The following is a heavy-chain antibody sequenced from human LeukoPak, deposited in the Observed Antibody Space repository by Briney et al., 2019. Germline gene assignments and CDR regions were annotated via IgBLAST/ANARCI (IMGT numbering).Heavy chain of an antibody. Sequence: KTGGSLRLSCAASGFTFSSYALSWVRPAPGKGLEWVSTISSSSTYIYYADSVKGRITISRDNAKNSLSLQMNSLRAEDTAVYYCARDLSTGGASDYWGQGTLVTVSS. CDR3: ARDLSTGGASDY. CDR1: GFTFSSYA. CDR2: ISSSSTYI. J-gene: IGHJ4*02. D-gene: IGHD3-16*01. V-gene: IGHV3-21*01.